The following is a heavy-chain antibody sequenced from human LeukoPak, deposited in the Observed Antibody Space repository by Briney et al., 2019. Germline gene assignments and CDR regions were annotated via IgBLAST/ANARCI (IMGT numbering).Heavy chain of an antibody. J-gene: IGHJ4*02. CDR2: INPSGGST. Sequence: GASVKVSCKASGYTFTSYYMHWVRQAPGQGLEWMGIINPSGGSTSYAQKFQGRVTMTRDTSTSTVYMELSSLRSEDTAVYYCARARPRFPNPPYFDYWGQGTLVTVSS. D-gene: IGHD3-3*01. V-gene: IGHV1-46*01. CDR1: GYTFTSYY. CDR3: ARARPRFPNPPYFDY.